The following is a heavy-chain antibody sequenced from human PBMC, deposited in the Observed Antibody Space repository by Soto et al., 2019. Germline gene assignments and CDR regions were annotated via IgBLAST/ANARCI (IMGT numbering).Heavy chain of an antibody. J-gene: IGHJ3*02. V-gene: IGHV4-30-2*01. D-gene: IGHD1-1*01. CDR1: GDSISSGRYS. CDR3: ANIAVGEELERQGLYAFDI. Sequence: SETLSLTCAVSGDSISSGRYSWSWIRQPPGKGLEWIGYIYHSGSTYYNPSLKSRVTISVDRSKNQFSLKLSSVTAADTAVYYCANIAVGEELERQGLYAFDIWGQGTMVTVSS. CDR2: IYHSGST.